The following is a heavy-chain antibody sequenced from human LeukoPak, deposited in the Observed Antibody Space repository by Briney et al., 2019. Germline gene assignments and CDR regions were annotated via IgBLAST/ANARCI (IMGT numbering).Heavy chain of an antibody. CDR3: ARGNSYYGSSGYLLY. CDR1: GGSISSSSYY. V-gene: IGHV4-39*01. Sequence: SETLSLTCTVSGGSISSSSYYWGWIRQPPGKGLEWIGSIYYSGSTYYNPSLKSRVTISVDTSKNQFSLKLSSVTAADTAVYYCARGNSYYGSSGYLLYWGQGTLVTVS. J-gene: IGHJ4*02. D-gene: IGHD3-22*01. CDR2: IYYSGST.